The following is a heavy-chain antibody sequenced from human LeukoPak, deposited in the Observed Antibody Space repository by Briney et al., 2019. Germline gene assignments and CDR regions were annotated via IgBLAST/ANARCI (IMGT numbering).Heavy chain of an antibody. CDR1: GGSISSSSYY. V-gene: IGHV4-39*07. CDR2: IYYSGRT. D-gene: IGHD5-18*01. Sequence: SETLSLTCTVSGGSISSSSYYWGWIRQPPGKGLEWIGSIYYSGRTYYNPSLKSRVTISVDTSKNPFSLKLSSVTAADTAVYYCARTNLKYSDGSPSLSSFDYWGQGTLVTVSS. J-gene: IGHJ4*02. CDR3: ARTNLKYSDGSPSLSSFDY.